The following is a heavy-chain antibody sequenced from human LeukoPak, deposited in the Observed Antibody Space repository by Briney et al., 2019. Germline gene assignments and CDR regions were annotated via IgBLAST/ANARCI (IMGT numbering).Heavy chain of an antibody. J-gene: IGHJ4*02. CDR1: GGSINSRGHY. Sequence: PSETLSLTCTVSGGSINSRGHYWNWIRQHPGKGLEWIGYSYYNGSTSYTPSLKSRVTISIDTSKNQFSLKLRSVTAADTAVYFCARAYYYDSRFPFEYWGQGALVTVSS. CDR3: ARAYYYDSRFPFEY. CDR2: SYYNGST. V-gene: IGHV4-31*03. D-gene: IGHD3-22*01.